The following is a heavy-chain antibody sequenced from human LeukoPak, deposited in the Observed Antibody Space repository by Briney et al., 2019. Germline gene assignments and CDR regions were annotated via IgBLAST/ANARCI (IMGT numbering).Heavy chain of an antibody. V-gene: IGHV4-34*01. CDR2: INHSGSA. Sequence: SETLSLTCAVYGGSFSGYYWSWIRQPPGKGLEWIGEINHSGSANYNPSLKSRVTISVDTSKNQFSLKLSSVTAADTAVYYCARWAPRDNNWFDPWGQGTLVTVSS. J-gene: IGHJ5*02. D-gene: IGHD2-15*01. CDR3: ARWAPRDNNWFDP. CDR1: GGSFSGYY.